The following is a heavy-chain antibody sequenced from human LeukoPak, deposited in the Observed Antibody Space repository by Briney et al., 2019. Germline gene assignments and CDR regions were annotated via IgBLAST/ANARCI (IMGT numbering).Heavy chain of an antibody. CDR1: GFTFSSYS. V-gene: IGHV3-48*01. Sequence: GGSLRLSCAASGFTFSSYSINWVRQAPGKGLEWVSYISSTSSAIYYADSVKGRFTISRDNAKNSLYLQMNSLRAEDTAVYYCARDRVDIVVVPAAISGWCDPWGQGTLVTVSS. D-gene: IGHD2-2*02. J-gene: IGHJ5*02. CDR3: ARDRVDIVVVPAAISGWCDP. CDR2: ISSTSSAI.